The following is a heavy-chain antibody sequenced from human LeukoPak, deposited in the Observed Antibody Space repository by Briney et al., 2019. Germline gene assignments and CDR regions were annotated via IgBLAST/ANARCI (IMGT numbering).Heavy chain of an antibody. CDR1: GFSFSSYW. V-gene: IGHV3-74*01. Sequence: GGSLRLSCAASGFSFSSYWMHWVRQVPGKGLVWVSRINSDGSNTNYADSVKGRFTISRDNAKNTLYLQMNSLRAEDTAVYYCAREWNGDYFDYWGQGTLVTVSS. J-gene: IGHJ4*02. D-gene: IGHD1-1*01. CDR2: INSDGSNT. CDR3: AREWNGDYFDY.